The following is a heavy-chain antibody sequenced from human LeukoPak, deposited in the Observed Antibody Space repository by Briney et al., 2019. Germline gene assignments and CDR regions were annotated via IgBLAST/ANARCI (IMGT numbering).Heavy chain of an antibody. CDR1: GGTFSSYA. CDR2: IIPIFGTA. Sequence: ASVKVSCKASGGTFSSYAISWVRQAPGQGVEWMGGIIPIFGTANYAQKFQGRVTITADKSTSTAYMELSSLRSEDTAVYYCARGPFSSGWYYHFDYWGQGTLVTVSS. J-gene: IGHJ4*02. V-gene: IGHV1-69*06. CDR3: ARGPFSSGWYYHFDY. D-gene: IGHD6-19*01.